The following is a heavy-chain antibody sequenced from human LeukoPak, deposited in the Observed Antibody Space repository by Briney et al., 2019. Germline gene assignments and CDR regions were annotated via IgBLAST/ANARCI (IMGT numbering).Heavy chain of an antibody. J-gene: IGHJ4*02. D-gene: IGHD5-12*01. CDR2: INHSGST. Sequence: ETLSLTCAVYGGSFSGYYWSWIRQPPGKGLEWIGEINHSGSTNYNPSLKSRVTISVDTSKNQFSLKLSSVTAADTAVYYCARGLDIRGFDYWGQGTLVTVSS. V-gene: IGHV4-34*01. CDR3: ARGLDIRGFDY. CDR1: GGSFSGYY.